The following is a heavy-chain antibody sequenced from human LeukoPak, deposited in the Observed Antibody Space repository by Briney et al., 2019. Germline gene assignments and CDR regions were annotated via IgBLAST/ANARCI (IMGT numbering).Heavy chain of an antibody. J-gene: IGHJ4*02. D-gene: IGHD3-3*01. CDR3: AGRSSIWSGYQDTLYYFDS. CDR2: IYYSGST. CDR1: GGSISSYY. Sequence: PSETLSLTCTVSGGSISSYYWSWIRQPPGKRLEWIGHIYYSGSTNYNPSLNSRVTISVDTSKNQFSLKLSSVTAADTAVYYCAGRSSIWSGYQDTLYYFDSWGQGTLVTVSS. V-gene: IGHV4-59*01.